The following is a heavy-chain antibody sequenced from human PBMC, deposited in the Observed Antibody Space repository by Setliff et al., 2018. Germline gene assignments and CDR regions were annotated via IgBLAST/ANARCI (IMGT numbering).Heavy chain of an antibody. CDR3: GRGFSRIEGWGNWFDP. J-gene: IGHJ5*02. CDR1: GGSINSGSYF. CDR2: IYDSGSS. D-gene: IGHD2-15*01. V-gene: IGHV4-39*01. Sequence: SETLSLTCTVSGGSINSGSYFWAWIRQPPGKGLEWIGNIYDSGSSNYNASLKSRLIITRDTSKNQISLKLTSVTAADTAVYYCGRGFSRIEGWGNWFDPWGQGILVTVSS.